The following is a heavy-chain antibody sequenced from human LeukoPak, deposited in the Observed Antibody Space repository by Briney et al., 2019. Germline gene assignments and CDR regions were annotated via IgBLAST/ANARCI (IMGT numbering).Heavy chain of an antibody. Sequence: GASVKASCKASGYTFTSYGISWVRQAPGQGLEWMGWISAYNGNTNYAQKLQGRVTMTTDTSTSTAYKELRSLRSDDTAVYYCARDRPYYYDSSVYHDAFDIWGQGTMVTVSS. CDR2: ISAYNGNT. D-gene: IGHD3-22*01. CDR1: GYTFTSYG. V-gene: IGHV1-18*01. J-gene: IGHJ3*02. CDR3: ARDRPYYYDSSVYHDAFDI.